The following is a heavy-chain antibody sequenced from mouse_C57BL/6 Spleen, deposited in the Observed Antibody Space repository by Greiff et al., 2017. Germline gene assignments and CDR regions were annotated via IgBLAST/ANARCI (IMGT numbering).Heavy chain of an antibody. J-gene: IGHJ2*01. CDR3: ARNYYGSSYDY. D-gene: IGHD1-1*01. V-gene: IGHV1-55*01. Sequence: QVQLQQPGAELVKPGASVKMSCKASGYTFTSYWITWVKQRPGQGLEWIGDIYPGSGSTDYNEKFKSKATLTVDTSSSTAYMQLSSLTSEDSAVYYCARNYYGSSYDYWGQGTTLTVSS. CDR2: IYPGSGST. CDR1: GYTFTSYW.